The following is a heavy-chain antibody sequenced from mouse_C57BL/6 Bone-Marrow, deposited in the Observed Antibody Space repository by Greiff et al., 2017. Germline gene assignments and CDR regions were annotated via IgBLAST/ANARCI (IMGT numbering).Heavy chain of an antibody. CDR3: ARGRGGPWFAY. J-gene: IGHJ3*01. CDR1: GYTFTDYY. V-gene: IGHV1-76*01. D-gene: IGHD1-1*02. Sequence: LVESGAELVRPGASVKLSCKASGYTFTDYYINWVKQRPGQGLEWIARIYPGSGNTYYNEKFKGKATLTAEKSSSTAYMQLSSLTSEDSAVYFCARGRGGPWFAYWGQGTLVTVSA. CDR2: IYPGSGNT.